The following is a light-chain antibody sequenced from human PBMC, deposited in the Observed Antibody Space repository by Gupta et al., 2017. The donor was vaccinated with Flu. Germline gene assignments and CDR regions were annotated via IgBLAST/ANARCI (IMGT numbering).Light chain of an antibody. CDR1: ELGDKY. CDR3: QAWDSSTASFV. Sequence: GDELGDKYVCWDQQRPGQSPVLAIYQDSKRPSGIPERFSGSNSGNTATLTISGTQAMDEADYYCQAWDSSTASFVFGPGTKVTGL. V-gene: IGLV3-1*01. CDR2: QDS. J-gene: IGLJ1*01.